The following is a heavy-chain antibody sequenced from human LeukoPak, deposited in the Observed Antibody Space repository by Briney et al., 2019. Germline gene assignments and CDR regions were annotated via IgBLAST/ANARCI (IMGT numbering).Heavy chain of an antibody. J-gene: IGHJ6*02. Sequence: PGGSLRLSCAASGFTFSSYAMSWVRQAPGKGLEWVSAISGSGGSTYYAVSVKGRFTISRDNAKNSLYLQMNSLRAEDTAVYYCARDDCSSTSCYLAGGYYYYGMDVWGQGTTVTVSS. D-gene: IGHD2-2*01. V-gene: IGHV3-23*01. CDR1: GFTFSSYA. CDR2: ISGSGGST. CDR3: ARDDCSSTSCYLAGGYYYYGMDV.